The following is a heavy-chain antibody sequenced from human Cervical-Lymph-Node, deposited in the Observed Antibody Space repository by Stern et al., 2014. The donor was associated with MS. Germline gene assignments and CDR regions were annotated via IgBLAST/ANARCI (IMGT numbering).Heavy chain of an antibody. CDR2: IYPYASDT. J-gene: IGHJ4*02. Sequence: QLVQSGAEVKKPGESLKISCKLSGYSFTIYYIAWGRQMPGKCLEWMGVIYPYASDTTYSPSFQGQVPISADKSITTAYLQWSSLRASDTAMYYCARHVQGFDYWGQGTLVTVSS. V-gene: IGHV5-51*01. CDR1: GYSFTIYY. CDR3: ARHVQGFDY.